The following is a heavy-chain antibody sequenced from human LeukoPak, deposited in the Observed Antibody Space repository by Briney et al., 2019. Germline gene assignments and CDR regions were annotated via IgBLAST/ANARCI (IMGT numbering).Heavy chain of an antibody. CDR3: ARLSLSGRSQSADY. V-gene: IGHV3-23*01. J-gene: IGHJ4*02. Sequence: EGSLRLSCAASGFTVSAYAMAWVRQAPGMGLEWVSVVSTNGDVTFYADSVKGRFTISRDNSKNTLFLQMNSLRAEDTAVYYCARLSLSGRSQSADYWGQGTLVTVSS. CDR1: GFTVSAYA. CDR2: VSTNGDVT. D-gene: IGHD3-10*01.